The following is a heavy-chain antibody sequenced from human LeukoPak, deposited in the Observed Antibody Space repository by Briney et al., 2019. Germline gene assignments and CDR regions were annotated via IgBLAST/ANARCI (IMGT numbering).Heavy chain of an antibody. CDR2: ITSSGTYT. J-gene: IGHJ6*03. V-gene: IGHV3-21*01. CDR1: GFTFSNYN. CDR3: ARDPYSGNYGTYYYYYMDV. D-gene: IGHD1-26*01. Sequence: NSGGSLRLSCADSGFTFSNYNMNWVRQAPGKAMEWVSSITSSGTYTFYADSVKGRFTISRDNAKNSLYLQMDSLGPEDTAAYYCARDPYSGNYGTYYYYYMDVWGKGTTVTISS.